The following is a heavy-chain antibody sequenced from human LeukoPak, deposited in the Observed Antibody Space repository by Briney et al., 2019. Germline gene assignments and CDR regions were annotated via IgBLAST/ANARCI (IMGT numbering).Heavy chain of an antibody. Sequence: GASVKVSCKASGGTFSNYAISWVRQAPGQGLEWMGRTIPILGVANYAQKFQGRVTITADQSTNTAYMELSSLRSEDTAVYYCASGYYYPFDYWGQGTLVTVSS. J-gene: IGHJ4*02. V-gene: IGHV1-69*04. D-gene: IGHD3-22*01. CDR3: ASGYYYPFDY. CDR2: TIPILGVA. CDR1: GGTFSNYA.